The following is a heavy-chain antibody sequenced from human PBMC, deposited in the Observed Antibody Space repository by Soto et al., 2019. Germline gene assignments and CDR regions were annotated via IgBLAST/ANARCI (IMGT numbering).Heavy chain of an antibody. D-gene: IGHD6-19*01. V-gene: IGHV4-30-4*01. J-gene: IGHJ5*01. CDR3: ARESQYSGGWYDWFDP. CDR2: IYYSGST. CDR1: GGSISSGDYY. Sequence: PSETLSLTCFVSGGSISSGDYYWSWIRQPPGKGLEWIGYIYYSGSTYYNPSLKSRVTISVDTSKNQFSLKLSSVTAADTAVYYCARESQYSGGWYDWFDPRGQGTLVTVSS.